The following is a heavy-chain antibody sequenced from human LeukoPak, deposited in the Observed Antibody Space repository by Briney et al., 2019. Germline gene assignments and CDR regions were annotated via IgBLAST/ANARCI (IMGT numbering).Heavy chain of an antibody. CDR3: ARDAMRSGGSSPYYNYGMDV. CDR1: GYTFTSYG. J-gene: IGHJ6*02. V-gene: IGHV1-18*01. CDR2: ISAYDGNT. D-gene: IGHD2-15*01. Sequence: ASVKVSCKASGYTFTSYGISWVRQVPGQGLEWMGWISAYDGNTNYVEKLQGRVTMTRDTSTSTAYMELRSLRSDDTAVYYCARDAMRSGGSSPYYNYGMDVWGQGTTVTVSS.